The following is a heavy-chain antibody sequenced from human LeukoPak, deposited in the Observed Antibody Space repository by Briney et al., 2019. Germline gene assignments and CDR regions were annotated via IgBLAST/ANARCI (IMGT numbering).Heavy chain of an antibody. V-gene: IGHV4-59*01. CDR3: ARSSYYYAADAFDI. CDR1: GASIGHFY. Sequence: SETLSLTCTVSGASIGHFYWTWIRQSPGKGLEWIGFIYYSGSTNYNPSLQSRVTISVDTSKNEFSLKLSSVTAADTAVYYCARSSYYYAADAFDIWGQGTMVTVSS. D-gene: IGHD3-10*01. J-gene: IGHJ3*02. CDR2: IYYSGST.